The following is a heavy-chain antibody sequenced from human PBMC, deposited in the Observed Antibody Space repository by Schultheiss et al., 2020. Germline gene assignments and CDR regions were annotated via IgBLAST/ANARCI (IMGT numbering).Heavy chain of an antibody. Sequence: SETLSLTCTVSGGSISSSSYYWGWIRQPPGKGLEWIGSIYYSGSTYYNPSLKSRVTISVDTSKNQFSLKLSSVTAADTAVYYCARHLFSAKLFWVDIWGQGKMVTVSS. V-gene: IGHV4-39*01. D-gene: IGHD3-16*01. CDR1: GGSISSSSYY. CDR2: IYYSGST. J-gene: IGHJ3*02. CDR3: ARHLFSAKLFWVDI.